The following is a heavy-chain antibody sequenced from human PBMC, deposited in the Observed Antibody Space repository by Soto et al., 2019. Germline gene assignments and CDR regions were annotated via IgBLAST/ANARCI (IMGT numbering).Heavy chain of an antibody. D-gene: IGHD6-19*01. V-gene: IGHV1-18*01. Sequence: ASVKVSCKASGYTFTSYGISWVRQAPGQGLEWMGWISAYNGNTNYAQKLQGRVTMTTDTSTSTAYMELRSLRSDDTAVYYCARDLSSEAVAGIGAFDIWGKGTMVTVSS. CDR1: GYTFTSYG. CDR2: ISAYNGNT. J-gene: IGHJ3*02. CDR3: ARDLSSEAVAGIGAFDI.